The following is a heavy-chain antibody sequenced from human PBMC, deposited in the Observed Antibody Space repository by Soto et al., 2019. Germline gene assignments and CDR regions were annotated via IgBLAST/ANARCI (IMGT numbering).Heavy chain of an antibody. J-gene: IGHJ6*02. D-gene: IGHD3-16*01. Sequence: ASVKVSCKASGYTFTGHYMQWVRQAPGQGLEWMGWINPNSGDTNYAQKFQGRVTMTRDTSISTVYMELSRLRSDDTALYYCARVSGGLGGNGGGGGGPYVDVWGQGTTVTVSS. CDR2: INPNSGDT. CDR1: GYTFTGHY. CDR3: ARVSGGLGGNGGGGGGPYVDV. V-gene: IGHV1-2*02.